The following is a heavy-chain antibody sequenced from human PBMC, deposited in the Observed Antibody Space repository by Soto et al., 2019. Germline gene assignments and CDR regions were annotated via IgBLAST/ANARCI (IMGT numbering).Heavy chain of an antibody. Sequence: EVQLVESGGGLVQPGGSLRLSCAASGFTFGSYWMSWVRQAPGKGLEWVANIKQDGSEKYYVDSVKGRFTISRDNAKNSLYLQMNSLRAEDTAVYYCARDPTVTGWFDPWGQGTLVTVSS. J-gene: IGHJ5*02. CDR1: GFTFGSYW. CDR2: IKQDGSEK. D-gene: IGHD4-17*01. V-gene: IGHV3-7*03. CDR3: ARDPTVTGWFDP.